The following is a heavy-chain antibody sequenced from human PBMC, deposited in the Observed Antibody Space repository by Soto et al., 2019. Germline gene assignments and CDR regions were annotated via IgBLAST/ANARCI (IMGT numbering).Heavy chain of an antibody. CDR2: IYTTGNT. CDR1: GGSISTYH. V-gene: IGHV4-4*07. Sequence: SETLSLTCTISGGSISTYHWNWIRRSAGRGLEWIGRIYTTGNTNYNPSLKGRVSLSVDTSKKQFSLKLTSVTAADTAVYYCARDDSGYVYLGYYYYGMDVWGQGTTVTVSS. CDR3: ARDDSGYVYLGYYYYGMDV. D-gene: IGHD5-12*01. J-gene: IGHJ6*02.